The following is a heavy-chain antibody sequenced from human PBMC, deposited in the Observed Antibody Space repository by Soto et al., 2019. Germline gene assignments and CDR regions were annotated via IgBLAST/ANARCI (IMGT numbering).Heavy chain of an antibody. D-gene: IGHD3-22*01. CDR2: INHSGST. J-gene: IGHJ3*02. CDR1: CGSFIGYY. CDR3: ASWVVQTRGGYESSGYYYLDSFDI. V-gene: IGHV4-34*01. Sequence: PSETLSLTCAVYCGSFIGYYWSWIRQPPGKGLEWIGEINHSGSTNYNPSLKSRVTISVDTSKNQFSLKLSSVAAADTAVYYCASWVVQTRGGYESSGYYYLDSFDIWGQGTMVTVSS.